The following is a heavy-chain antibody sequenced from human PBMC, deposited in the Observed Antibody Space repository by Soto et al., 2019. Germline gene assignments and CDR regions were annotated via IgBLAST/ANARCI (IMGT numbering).Heavy chain of an antibody. CDR3: ARGGGLRYYDFWSGRRPFNY. D-gene: IGHD3-3*01. Sequence: SETLSLTCAVYGVSFSGYYWSLIRQPPGKGLEWIGEINHSGSTNYNPSLKSRVTISVDTSKNQFSLKLSSVTAADTAVYYCARGGGLRYYDFWSGRRPFNYWGQGTLVTVS. CDR1: GVSFSGYY. V-gene: IGHV4-34*01. CDR2: INHSGST. J-gene: IGHJ4*02.